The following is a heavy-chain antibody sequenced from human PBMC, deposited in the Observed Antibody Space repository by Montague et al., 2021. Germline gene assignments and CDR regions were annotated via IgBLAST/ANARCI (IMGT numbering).Heavy chain of an antibody. CDR1: GFSLNTRAVG. CDR2: IYWNDDK. Sequence: PALVKPTQTLTLTCHFSGFSLNTRAVGVGWIRQPPGKALEWLALIYWNDDKRYSPSLKSRLTITKDTSKNQVVLIMTNADPVDAATYYCARHNSGWYSDFDYWGQGTLVTVSS. CDR3: ARHNSGWYSDFDY. D-gene: IGHD6-19*01. V-gene: IGHV2-5*01. J-gene: IGHJ4*02.